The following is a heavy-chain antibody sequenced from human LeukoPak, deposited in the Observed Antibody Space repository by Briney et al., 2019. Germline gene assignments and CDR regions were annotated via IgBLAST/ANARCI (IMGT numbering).Heavy chain of an antibody. J-gene: IGHJ6*02. V-gene: IGHV1-2*04. D-gene: IGHD5-12*01. CDR3: ARDADRGYSGYDYYYYYGMDV. CDR1: GYTFTGYY. Sequence: ASVKVSCKASGYTFTGYYMHWVRQAPGQGLEWMGWINPNSGGTNYAQKFQGWVTMTRDTSISTAYMELSRLRSDDTAVYYCARDADRGYSGYDYYYYYGMDVWGQGTTVTVSS. CDR2: INPNSGGT.